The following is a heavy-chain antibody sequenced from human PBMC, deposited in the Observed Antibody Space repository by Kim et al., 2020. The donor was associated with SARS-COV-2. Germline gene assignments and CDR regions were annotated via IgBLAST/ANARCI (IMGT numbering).Heavy chain of an antibody. CDR3: TRHTAYSSSSGGFDP. Sequence: GGSMRLSCAASGFTFSGSAMHWVRQASGKGLEWVGRIRSKANSYATAYAASVKGRFTISRDDSKNTAYLQMNSLKTEDTAVYYCTRHTAYSSSSGGFDPWGQRTLVTVSS. CDR1: GFTFSGSA. CDR2: IRSKANSYAT. V-gene: IGHV3-73*01. J-gene: IGHJ5*02. D-gene: IGHD6-6*01.